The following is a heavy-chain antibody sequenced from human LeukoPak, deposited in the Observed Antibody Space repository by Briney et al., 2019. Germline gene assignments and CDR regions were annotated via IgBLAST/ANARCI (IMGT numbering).Heavy chain of an antibody. Sequence: ASVKVSCKASGYTFTSYGISWVRQVPGQGLEWMGWISAYTGNTNYAQNLQGRVTMTTDTSTRTAYMDLRSLRSDDTAVYYCARDERYDSSGYPFDQWGQGTLVTVSS. CDR1: GYTFTSYG. D-gene: IGHD3-22*01. CDR3: ARDERYDSSGYPFDQ. V-gene: IGHV1-18*01. J-gene: IGHJ4*02. CDR2: ISAYTGNT.